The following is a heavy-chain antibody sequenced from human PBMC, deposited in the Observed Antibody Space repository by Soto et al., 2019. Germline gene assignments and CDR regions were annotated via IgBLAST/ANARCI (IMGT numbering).Heavy chain of an antibody. V-gene: IGHV3-23*01. CDR2: IVDSGGRT. CDR3: APVPAASSYYGTDV. D-gene: IGHD2-2*01. CDR1: GFAFSTYA. Sequence: GGSLRLSCAASGFAFSTYAMSWVRQAPGKGLEWVSGIVDSGGRTFYADSVKGRFTISRDNSKNTLYLEMNSLRAEDTAIYYCAPVPAASSYYGTDVWGQGTTVTVSS. J-gene: IGHJ6*02.